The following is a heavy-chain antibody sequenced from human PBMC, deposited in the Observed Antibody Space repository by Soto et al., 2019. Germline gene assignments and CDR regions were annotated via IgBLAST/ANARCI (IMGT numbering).Heavy chain of an antibody. V-gene: IGHV3-7*05. CDR3: ARALN. Sequence: PGGSLRLSCAASGFSFSGYWMSWVRQAPGKGLEWVANINQVGTEKYYVDSVKGRFTISRDNAKNSVYLQMNSLRAEDTAVYYCARALNWGQGPLVTVSS. CDR1: GFSFSGYW. CDR2: INQVGTEK. J-gene: IGHJ4*02.